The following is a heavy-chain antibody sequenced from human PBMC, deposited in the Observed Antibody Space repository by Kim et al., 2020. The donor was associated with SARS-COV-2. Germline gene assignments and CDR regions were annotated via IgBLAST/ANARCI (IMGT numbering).Heavy chain of an antibody. Sequence: GGSLRLSCAASGFTFSSYAMSWVRQAPGKGLEWVSAISGSGGSTYYADSVKGRFTISRDNSKNTLYLQMNSLRAEDTAVYYCAKKGVPPGGATLYYYYGMDVWGQGNTVSVSS. CDR1: GFTFSSYA. V-gene: IGHV3-23*01. J-gene: IGHJ6*02. D-gene: IGHD1-26*01. CDR2: ISGSGGST. CDR3: AKKGVPPGGATLYYYYGMDV.